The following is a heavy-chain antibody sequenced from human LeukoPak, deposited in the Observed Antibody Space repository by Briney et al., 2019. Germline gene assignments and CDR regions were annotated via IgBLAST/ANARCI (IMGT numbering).Heavy chain of an antibody. CDR2: ISESGSRT. Sequence: GGSLRLSCAASGIAFNNYGMSWVRQAPGKGLEWVAGISESGSRTYHADSVKGRFTVSKDNSKRTLYLQMDSLREEDSAIYLCATGSSVYGATPSHFEFWSQGTVVTVSS. V-gene: IGHV3-23*01. D-gene: IGHD5/OR15-5a*01. CDR3: ATGSSVYGATPSHFEF. CDR1: GIAFNNYG. J-gene: IGHJ4*02.